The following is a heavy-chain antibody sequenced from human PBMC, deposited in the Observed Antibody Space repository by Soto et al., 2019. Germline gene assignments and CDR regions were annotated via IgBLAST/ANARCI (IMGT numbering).Heavy chain of an antibody. V-gene: IGHV3-23*01. CDR2: ISGSGSST. Sequence: EVQLLECGGGLVQPGGSLRLSCAASGFTFSSYAMNWVRQAPGKGLEWVSVISGSGSSTYYADSVKGRFTISRDNSKNTLYLQMNSLRAEDTAVYYCASRSSGWYFDYWGQGTLVIVSS. CDR3: ASRSSGWYFDY. J-gene: IGHJ4*02. CDR1: GFTFSSYA. D-gene: IGHD6-19*01.